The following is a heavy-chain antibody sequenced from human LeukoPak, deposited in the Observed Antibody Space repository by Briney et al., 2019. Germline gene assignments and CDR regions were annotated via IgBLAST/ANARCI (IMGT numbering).Heavy chain of an antibody. J-gene: IGHJ4*02. V-gene: IGHV3-74*01. CDR1: GFTFSSYW. D-gene: IGHD3-22*01. CDR2: INNDGRST. Sequence: GGSLRLSCAASGFTFSSYWMHWVRRAAGKGLVWVSRINNDGRSTTHADSVKGRFTISRDNAKNTLYLQMNSLRAEDTAVYYCARGVDYYDSSGTIDYWGQGTLVTVSS. CDR3: ARGVDYYDSSGTIDY.